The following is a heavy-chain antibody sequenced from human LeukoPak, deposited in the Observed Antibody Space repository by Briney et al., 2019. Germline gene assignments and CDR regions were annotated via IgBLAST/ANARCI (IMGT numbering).Heavy chain of an antibody. CDR3: AREYSSSLGALDP. J-gene: IGHJ5*02. V-gene: IGHV1-2*02. CDR1: RYTFTGYY. D-gene: IGHD6-6*01. Sequence: ASVKVSCKASRYTFTGYYMHWVRQAPGQGLEWMGWINPNSGGTNYAQKFQGRVTMTRDTSISTAYMELSRLRSDDTAVYYCAREYSSSLGALDPWGQGTLVTVSS. CDR2: INPNSGGT.